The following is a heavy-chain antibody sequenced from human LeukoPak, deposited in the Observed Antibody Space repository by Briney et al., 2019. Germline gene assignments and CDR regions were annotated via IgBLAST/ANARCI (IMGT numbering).Heavy chain of an antibody. V-gene: IGHV3-74*01. CDR1: GFRFSNSW. J-gene: IGHJ4*02. CDR3: ARGADHGGSYYPD. D-gene: IGHD3-10*01. CDR2: MKTDVTRI. Sequence: GGSLRLSCAASGFRFSNSWMYWVRQGQGKGPVWDSRMKTDVTRIEYADSVKGRFTISRDNAKNTLFLQMSSLRVEDTAVYYCARGADHGGSYYPDWGQGTRVTVSS.